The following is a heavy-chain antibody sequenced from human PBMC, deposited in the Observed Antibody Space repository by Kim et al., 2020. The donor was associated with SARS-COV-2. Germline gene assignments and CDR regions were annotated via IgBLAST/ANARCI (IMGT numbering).Heavy chain of an antibody. CDR3: ARDRFMYGDY. Sequence: GGSLRLSCAASGFTFSSYSMHWVRQAPGKGLEWVAVISYDGSNKYYADSVKGRFTISRDNSKNTLYLQMNSLRAEDTAVYYCARDRFMYGDYWGQGTLVTVSS. V-gene: IGHV3-30*04. D-gene: IGHD2-8*01. J-gene: IGHJ4*02. CDR2: ISYDGSNK. CDR1: GFTFSSYS.